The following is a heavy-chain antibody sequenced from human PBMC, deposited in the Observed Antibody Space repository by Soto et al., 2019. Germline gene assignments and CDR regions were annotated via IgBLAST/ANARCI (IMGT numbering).Heavy chain of an antibody. D-gene: IGHD3-10*01. CDR1: GFTFSSYW. Sequence: EVQLVESGGGLVQPGGSLRLSCAASGFTFSSYWMHWVRQAPGKGLVWVSRINSDGSSTSDADSVKGRFTISRDNAKNTLYLQMNSLSAEDTAVYYCASCEVEGSRTYALDYWGQGTLVTVSS. CDR3: ASCEVEGSRTYALDY. CDR2: INSDGSST. J-gene: IGHJ4*02. V-gene: IGHV3-74*01.